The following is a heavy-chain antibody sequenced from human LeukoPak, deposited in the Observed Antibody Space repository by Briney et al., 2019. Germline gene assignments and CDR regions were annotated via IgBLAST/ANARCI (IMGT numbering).Heavy chain of an antibody. Sequence: GESLKISCAASGFTFNNYAMNWVRQAPGKGLEWVSSISGGGETTYYADSAKGRFTISRDNSQNTLYLQMNSLGAEDTAVYYCARDYADYVGYFFFDYWGQGTLVTVSS. CDR2: ISGGGETT. D-gene: IGHD4-17*01. J-gene: IGHJ4*02. V-gene: IGHV3-23*01. CDR3: ARDYADYVGYFFFDY. CDR1: GFTFNNYA.